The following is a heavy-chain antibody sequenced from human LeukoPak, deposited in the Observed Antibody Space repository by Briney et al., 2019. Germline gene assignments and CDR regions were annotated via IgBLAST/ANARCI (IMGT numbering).Heavy chain of an antibody. J-gene: IGHJ4*02. D-gene: IGHD1-26*01. Sequence: SETLSLTCTVSGGSISSSSYYWGWIRQPPGKGLEWIGYIYYSGSTNYNPSLKSRVTISVDTSENQFSLKLSSVTAADTAVYYCAREGGSYYPHYYFDYWGQGTLVTVSS. V-gene: IGHV4-61*01. CDR2: IYYSGST. CDR3: AREGGSYYPHYYFDY. CDR1: GGSISSSSYY.